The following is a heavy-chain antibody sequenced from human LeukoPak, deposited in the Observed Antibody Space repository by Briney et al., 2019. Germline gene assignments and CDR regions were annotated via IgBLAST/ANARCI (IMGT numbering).Heavy chain of an antibody. V-gene: IGHV1-8*01. CDR3: ARDTAAAGPSDY. J-gene: IGHJ4*02. D-gene: IGHD6-13*01. CDR2: MNPNSGDT. CDR1: GYTFTSYD. Sequence: ASVKVSCKASGYTFTSYDINWVRQATGQGLEWVGWMNPNSGDTGYAQKFQGRVTMTRNTSISTAYMELSSLRSEDTAVYYCARDTAAAGPSDYWGQGTLVTVSS.